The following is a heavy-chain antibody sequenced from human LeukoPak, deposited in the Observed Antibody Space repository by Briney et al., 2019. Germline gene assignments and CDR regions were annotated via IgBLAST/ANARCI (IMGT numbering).Heavy chain of an antibody. D-gene: IGHD6-19*01. V-gene: IGHV1-2*02. CDR1: GYTFTDYY. CDR2: INPNSGGT. Sequence: ASVKASCKASGYTFTDYYIHWVRQPPGQGLEWMGWINPNSGGTNSAQKFQGRVTMTKDTSISTAYMELSRLRSDGTAVYFCARAIAVVDYWGQGTLVTVSS. CDR3: ARAIAVVDY. J-gene: IGHJ4*02.